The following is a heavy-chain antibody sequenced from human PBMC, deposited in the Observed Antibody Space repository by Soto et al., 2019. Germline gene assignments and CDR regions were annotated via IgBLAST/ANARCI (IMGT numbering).Heavy chain of an antibody. Sequence: QVQLVQSGAELKKPGSSVKVSCKASGGTFSSYAISWVRQAPGQGLEWIGGIIPIFGTANYAQKFQGRGTINADESTRTAYMELSSLRSEDRAVYYCARDYGVSSSWYDAFDIWGQGTMVTVSS. CDR1: GGTFSSYA. CDR3: ARDYGVSSSWYDAFDI. J-gene: IGHJ3*02. D-gene: IGHD6-13*01. V-gene: IGHV1-69*01. CDR2: IIPIFGTA.